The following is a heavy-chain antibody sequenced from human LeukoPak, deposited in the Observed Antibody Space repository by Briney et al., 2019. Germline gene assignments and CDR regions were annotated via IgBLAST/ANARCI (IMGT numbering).Heavy chain of an antibody. CDR2: ISYDGSNK. CDR3: AKSGIADPPDY. Sequence: GGSLRLSCAASAFTFSTYNMNWVRQAPGKGLEWVAVISYDGSNKYYADSVKGRFTISRDNSKNTLYLQMNSLRAEDTAVYYCAKSGIADPPDYWGQGTLVTVSS. CDR1: AFTFSTYN. J-gene: IGHJ4*02. V-gene: IGHV3-30*18. D-gene: IGHD6-13*01.